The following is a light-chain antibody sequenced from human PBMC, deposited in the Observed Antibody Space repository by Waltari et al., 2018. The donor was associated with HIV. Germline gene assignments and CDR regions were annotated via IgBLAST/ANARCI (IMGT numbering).Light chain of an antibody. V-gene: IGKV3-11*01. Sequence: IVLSHSPATPSLSPGEGATPSCRALVSVTRPVAWYQQKPGQPPRLLIDDASNRASGVPARFRGSGSGTDFTLTISRLEPEDFAVYYCQQRTTWPPGLTFGGGTKVEI. J-gene: IGKJ4*01. CDR3: QQRTTWPPGLT. CDR2: DAS. CDR1: VSVTRP.